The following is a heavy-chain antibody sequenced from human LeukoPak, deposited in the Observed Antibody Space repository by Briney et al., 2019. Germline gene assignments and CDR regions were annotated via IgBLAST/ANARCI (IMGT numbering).Heavy chain of an antibody. Sequence: ASVKVSCKASGYTFTSYYMHWVRQAPGQGLEWMGGIIPIFGTANYAQKFQGRVTITADESTGTAYMELSSLRSEDTAVYYCARDPSMVRGENTPYFDYWGQGTLVTVSS. V-gene: IGHV1-69*13. CDR1: GYTFTSYY. CDR3: ARDPSMVRGENTPYFDY. CDR2: IIPIFGTA. D-gene: IGHD3-10*01. J-gene: IGHJ4*02.